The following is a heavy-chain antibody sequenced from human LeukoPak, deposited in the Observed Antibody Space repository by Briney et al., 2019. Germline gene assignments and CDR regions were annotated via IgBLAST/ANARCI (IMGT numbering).Heavy chain of an antibody. CDR1: GGSITGGGYS. CDR2: FYHGGST. V-gene: IGHV4-30-2*01. J-gene: IGHJ2*01. CDR3: ARSAFAEGYFDL. Sequence: SQTLSLTCTVSGGSITGGGYSWSWIRQAPGKGLEWIGYFYHGGSTSYNPSLRSRVTISVDRSKNQFSLKLTSVTAADTAVYYCARSAFAEGYFDLWGRGTLVTVSS.